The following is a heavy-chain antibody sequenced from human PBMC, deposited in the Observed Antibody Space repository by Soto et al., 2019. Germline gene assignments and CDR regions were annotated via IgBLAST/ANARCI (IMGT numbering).Heavy chain of an antibody. CDR1: GFTFSSYS. Sequence: EVQLVESGGGLVQPGGSLRLSCAASGFTFSSYSMNWVRQAPGKGLEWVSYISSSSSTIYYADSVKGRFTISRDNAKNSLYLQINSLRDEDTAVDYCASEADLNWFDPWGQGTLVTVSS. J-gene: IGHJ5*02. CDR3: ASEADLNWFDP. V-gene: IGHV3-48*02. CDR2: ISSSSSTI. D-gene: IGHD6-19*01.